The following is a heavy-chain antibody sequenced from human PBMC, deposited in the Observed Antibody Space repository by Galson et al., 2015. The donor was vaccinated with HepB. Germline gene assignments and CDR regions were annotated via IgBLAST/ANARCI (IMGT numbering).Heavy chain of an antibody. CDR1: GFTFSDYY. J-gene: IGHJ5*02. Sequence: SLRLSCAASGFTFSDYYMSWIRQAPGKGLEWVSYISSSGSTIYYADSVKGRFTISRDNSKNTLYLQMNSLRAEDTAVYYRAKDRPAGYCSSTSCNGRGENWFDPWGQGTLVTVSS. CDR2: ISSSGSTI. V-gene: IGHV3-11*01. CDR3: AKDRPAGYCSSTSCNGRGENWFDP. D-gene: IGHD2-2*01.